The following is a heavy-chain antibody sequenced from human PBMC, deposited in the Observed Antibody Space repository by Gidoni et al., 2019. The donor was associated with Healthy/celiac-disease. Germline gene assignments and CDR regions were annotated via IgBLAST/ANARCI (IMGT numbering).Heavy chain of an antibody. CDR3: TTDRHGFDCYFDL. Sequence: EVQRVESGGGWVKPGGSLRLCGAASGLTFSNAWMSWVRQAPGKGLGWVGRIKSQTDGGPTDSAAPVKGRFTIARDDSSTTLYLQMNSLKTEDTAVYYCTTDRHGFDCYFDLWGRGTLVTVSS. CDR2: IKSQTDGGPT. V-gene: IGHV3-15*01. CDR1: GLTFSNAW. J-gene: IGHJ2*01. D-gene: IGHD3-10*01.